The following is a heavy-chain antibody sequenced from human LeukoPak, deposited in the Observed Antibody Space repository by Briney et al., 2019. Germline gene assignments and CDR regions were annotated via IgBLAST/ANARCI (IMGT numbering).Heavy chain of an antibody. Sequence: GGSLRLSCAASGFTFSSYSMNWVRQAPGKGLEWVSYISSSSTIYYADSVKGRFTISRDNAKNSLYLQMNSLRAEDTAVYYCAREGGPYYYDSSAYLQLRGQGTLVTVSS. CDR2: ISSSSTI. V-gene: IGHV3-48*01. J-gene: IGHJ4*02. D-gene: IGHD3-22*01. CDR1: GFTFSSYS. CDR3: AREGGPYYYDSSAYLQL.